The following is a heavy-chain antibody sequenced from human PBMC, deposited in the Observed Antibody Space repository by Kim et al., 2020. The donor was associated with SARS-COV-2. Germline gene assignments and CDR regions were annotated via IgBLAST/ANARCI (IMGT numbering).Heavy chain of an antibody. CDR3: ARCKKGRDGYKWPRAFDI. J-gene: IGHJ3*02. V-gene: IGHV4-34*01. CDR2: INHSGST. D-gene: IGHD5-12*01. Sequence: SETLSLTCAVYGGSFSGYYWSWIRQPPGKGLEWIGEINHSGSTNYNPSLKSRVTISVDTSKNQFSLKLSSVTAADTAVYYCARCKKGRDGYKWPRAFDIWGQGTMVTVSS. CDR1: GGSFSGYY.